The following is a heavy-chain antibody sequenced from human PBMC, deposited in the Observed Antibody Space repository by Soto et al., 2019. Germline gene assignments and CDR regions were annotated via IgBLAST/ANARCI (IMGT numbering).Heavy chain of an antibody. CDR1: GFNFDDYA. CDR2: ISWNNDVI. V-gene: IGHV3-9*01. CDR3: AKTTHDHSNGWFYYFDS. D-gene: IGHD6-19*01. J-gene: IGHJ4*02. Sequence: PGGSLRLSCAASGFNFDDYAMHWVRQAPGKGLEWVSGISWNNDVIDYGDSVKGRFTISRDNAKNSLYLQMDSLRAEDTALYYCAKTTHDHSNGWFYYFDSWGQGTQVTVSS.